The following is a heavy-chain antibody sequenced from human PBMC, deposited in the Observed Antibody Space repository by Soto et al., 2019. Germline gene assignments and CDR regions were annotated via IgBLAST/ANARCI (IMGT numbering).Heavy chain of an antibody. CDR1: GFTFSSYG. D-gene: IGHD2-15*01. Sequence: QVQLVESGGGVVQPGRSLRLSCAASGFTFSSYGMHWVRQAPGKGLEWVAVIWHDGSNKYYADSVKGRFTISRDNSRNTLYLQMNSLRAEDKAVYYCARDDLCSGGSCYSDAFDIWGQGTMVTVSS. CDR3: ARDDLCSGGSCYSDAFDI. V-gene: IGHV3-33*01. CDR2: IWHDGSNK. J-gene: IGHJ3*02.